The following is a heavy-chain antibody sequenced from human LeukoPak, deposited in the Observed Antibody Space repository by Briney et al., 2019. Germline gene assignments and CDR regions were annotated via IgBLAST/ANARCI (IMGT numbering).Heavy chain of an antibody. CDR2: ISNNGGYT. J-gene: IGHJ4*02. CDR3: ASSLWFGSYFDY. D-gene: IGHD3-10*01. CDR1: GFTFSSSA. Sequence: GGSLRLSYAASGFTFSSSAMSWVRQALGKGLEWVSAISNNGGYTYYADSVQGRFTISRDNSKSTLCLQMNSLRAEDTAVYYCASSLWFGSYFDYWGQGTLVTVSS. V-gene: IGHV3-23*01.